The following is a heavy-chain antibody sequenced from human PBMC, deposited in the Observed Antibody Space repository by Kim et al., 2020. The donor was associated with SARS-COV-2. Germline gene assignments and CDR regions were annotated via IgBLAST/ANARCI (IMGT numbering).Heavy chain of an antibody. CDR2: TYYRSKWSN. CDR3: ARQSGTYFQN. V-gene: IGHV6-1*01. J-gene: IGHJ1*01. Sequence: SQTLSLTCTISGDSVSSNIVAWNWIRQSPSRGLEWLGRTYYRSKWSNDYAVSVRSRITINPDTSKNQVSLQLNSVTPEDTGVYYCARQSGTYFQNWGQGTLVTVAS. CDR1: GDSVSSNIVA. D-gene: IGHD3-10*01.